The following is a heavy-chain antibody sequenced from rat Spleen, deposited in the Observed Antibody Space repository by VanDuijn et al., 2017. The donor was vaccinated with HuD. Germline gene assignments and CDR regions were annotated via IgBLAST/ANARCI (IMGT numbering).Heavy chain of an antibody. CDR1: GFTFSDYN. CDR3: TREIIRGTRDWFAD. CDR2: ISYDGRST. V-gene: IGHV5-7*01. D-gene: IGHD4-3*01. Sequence: EVQPVESGGGLVQPGRSLKLSCAASGFTFSDYNMAWVRQAPKKGLEGVATISYDGRSTYYRDSVKGRFTISRENPKSTLYLQMDRLRSEDTATYYCTREIIRGTRDWFADWGQGTLVTVSS. J-gene: IGHJ3*01.